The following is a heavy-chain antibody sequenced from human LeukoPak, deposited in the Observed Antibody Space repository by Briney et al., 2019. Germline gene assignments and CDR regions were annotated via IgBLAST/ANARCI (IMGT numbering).Heavy chain of an antibody. Sequence: PSETLSLTCAVSGGSLSGSYWSWIRQFPGKGLEWIGFVFYTGSFNYNPSLKSRVRISVDTSRNQFSLKLSSVTAADTVVYYCAIGRSLYDYWGQGTMVTVCS. D-gene: IGHD2-2*02. CDR2: VFYTGSF. J-gene: IGHJ4*02. V-gene: IGHV4-59*01. CDR1: GGSLSGSY. CDR3: AIGRSLYDY.